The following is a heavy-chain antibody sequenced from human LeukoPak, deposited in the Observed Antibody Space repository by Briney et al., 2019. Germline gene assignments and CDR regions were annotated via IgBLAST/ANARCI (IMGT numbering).Heavy chain of an antibody. D-gene: IGHD1-26*01. V-gene: IGHV4-31*03. CDR2: IYYSGST. CDR1: GGSISSGDYY. J-gene: IGHJ4*02. CDR3: ARVQGRGRAYFDY. Sequence: TSETLSLTCTVSGGSISSGDYYWSWIRQHPGQGLEWIGYIYYSGSTYYNPSLKSRLTISVDTSKNQFSLKLSSVTVADTAVYYCARVQGRGRAYFDYWGQGTLVTVSS.